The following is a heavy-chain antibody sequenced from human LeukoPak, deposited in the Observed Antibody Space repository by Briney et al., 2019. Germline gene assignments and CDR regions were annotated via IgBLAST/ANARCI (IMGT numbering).Heavy chain of an antibody. CDR2: ISGSGGST. J-gene: IGHJ4*02. V-gene: IGHV3-23*01. CDR1: GFTFSSYA. D-gene: IGHD3-22*01. CDR3: AKEEDYYDSSGYYYSASGDY. Sequence: PGGSLRLSCAASGFTFSSYAMSWVRQAPGKGLEWVSAISGSGGSTYYADSVKGRFTISRDNPKNTLYLQMNSLRAEDTAVYYCAKEEDYYDSSGYYYSASGDYWGQGTLVTVSS.